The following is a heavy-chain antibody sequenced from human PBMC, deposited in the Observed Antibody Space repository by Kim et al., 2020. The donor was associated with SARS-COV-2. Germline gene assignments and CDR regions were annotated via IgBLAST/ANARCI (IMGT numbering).Heavy chain of an antibody. Sequence: GGSLRLSCAASGFTFSSYWMHWVRQAPGKGLVWVSRINSDGSRITYADSVKGRFTISRDNAKNTLYLQMNSLRAEDTAVYYCARVPILRIAAREKGEDAFDIWGQGTMVTVSS. CDR2: INSDGSRI. CDR1: GFTFSSYW. CDR3: ARVPILRIAAREKGEDAFDI. J-gene: IGHJ3*02. V-gene: IGHV3-74*01. D-gene: IGHD6-6*01.